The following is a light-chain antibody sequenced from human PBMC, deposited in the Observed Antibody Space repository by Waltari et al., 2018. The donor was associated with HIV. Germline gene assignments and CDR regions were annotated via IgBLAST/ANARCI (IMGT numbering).Light chain of an antibody. CDR1: QSLLHSNKKNY. CDR3: MQALQTIT. Sequence: DIVMTQSPLSLPVTPGEPASISCKSSQSLLHSNKKNYLDWYLQKPGQSPQLLIYLGSNRASGVPDMFSGSGSGTDFTLKISRVEAEDVGVYYCMQALQTITFGQGTRLEIK. CDR2: LGS. J-gene: IGKJ5*01. V-gene: IGKV2-28*01.